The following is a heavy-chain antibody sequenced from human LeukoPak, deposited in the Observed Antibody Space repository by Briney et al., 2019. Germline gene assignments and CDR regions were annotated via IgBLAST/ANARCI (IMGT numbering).Heavy chain of an antibody. CDR1: GGPFSGYY. D-gene: IGHD6-6*01. CDR2: INHSGST. Sequence: PSETLSLTCAVYGGPFSGYYWSWIRQPPGKGLEWIGEINHSGSTNYNPSLKSRVTISVDTSKNQFSLKLSSVTAADTAVYYCARVGRRIAARLTYYYGMDVWGQGTTVTVSS. V-gene: IGHV4-34*01. CDR3: ARVGRRIAARLTYYYGMDV. J-gene: IGHJ6*02.